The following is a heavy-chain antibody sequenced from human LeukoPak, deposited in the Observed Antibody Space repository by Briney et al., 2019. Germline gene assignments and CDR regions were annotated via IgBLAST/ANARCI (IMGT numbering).Heavy chain of an antibody. Sequence: GGSLRLSCAASGFTFSSTAMTWVRQAPGKGLEWVSAISGSGGSIYYADSVKGRFTISRDNSKNTVFLQMNSLRVEDTALYYCTRGQSYCGADCYSDWGQGTLVTVSS. J-gene: IGHJ4*02. D-gene: IGHD2-21*02. CDR1: GFTFSSTA. CDR2: ISGSGGSI. V-gene: IGHV3-23*01. CDR3: TRGQSYCGADCYSD.